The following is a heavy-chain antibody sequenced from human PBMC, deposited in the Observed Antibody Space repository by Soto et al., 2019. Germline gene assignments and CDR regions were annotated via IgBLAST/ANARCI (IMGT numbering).Heavy chain of an antibody. J-gene: IGHJ3*02. D-gene: IGHD4-17*01. CDR2: ISSSGSTI. V-gene: IGHV3-11*01. Sequence: QVQLVESGGGLVKPGGSLRLSCAASGFTFSDYYMSWIRQAPGKGLEWVSYISSSGSTIYYADSVKGRFTISRDNAKNPLYLQMNSLRAEDTAVYYCARDHYGDYLYTLGLKNDAFDIWGQGTMVTVSS. CDR1: GFTFSDYY. CDR3: ARDHYGDYLYTLGLKNDAFDI.